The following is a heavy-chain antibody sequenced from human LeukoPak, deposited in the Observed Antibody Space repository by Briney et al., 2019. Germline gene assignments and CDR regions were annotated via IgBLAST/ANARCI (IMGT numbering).Heavy chain of an antibody. J-gene: IGHJ4*02. D-gene: IGHD1-26*01. Sequence: QPGESLRLSCTASGSTFSTYPMTWVRQAPGQGLEWVSAISGNSVTIYYADSVKGRFTISRDNSKNTLYLQMYSLRAEDTAVYYCAKILSGTYSFDLWGQGTLVTVSS. V-gene: IGHV3-23*01. CDR1: GSTFSTYP. CDR3: AKILSGTYSFDL. CDR2: ISGNSVTI.